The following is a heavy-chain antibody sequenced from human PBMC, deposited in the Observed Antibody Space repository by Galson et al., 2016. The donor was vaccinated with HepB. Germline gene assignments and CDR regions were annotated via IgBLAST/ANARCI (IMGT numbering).Heavy chain of an antibody. CDR1: GYTFTNYG. CDR2: ISAYNGNT. D-gene: IGHD6-13*01. Sequence: SVKVSCKASGYTFTNYGISWVRQAPGQGPEWMGRISAYNGNTNSAQKFQGRVTMTTDTSTSTAYMELRSLRSGDTAVYYCARDLSRYTSSWYTDYFDYWGQGTLATVSS. J-gene: IGHJ4*02. CDR3: ARDLSRYTSSWYTDYFDY. V-gene: IGHV1-18*04.